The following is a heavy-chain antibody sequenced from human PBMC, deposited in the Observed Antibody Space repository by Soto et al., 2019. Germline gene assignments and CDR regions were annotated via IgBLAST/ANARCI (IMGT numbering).Heavy chain of an antibody. J-gene: IGHJ6*03. CDR2: NHYSGGT. CDR1: SGSSSSSF. CDR3: ARAPGYYYMDV. Sequence: SETLSLTCTVSSGSSSSSFWSWMWQSPGRGLEWIGYNHYSGGTNYNPSLKSRVTISVDTSKNQFLLKLTSVTAADTAVYYCARAPGYYYMDVSGKGTTVTVSS. V-gene: IGHV4-59*01.